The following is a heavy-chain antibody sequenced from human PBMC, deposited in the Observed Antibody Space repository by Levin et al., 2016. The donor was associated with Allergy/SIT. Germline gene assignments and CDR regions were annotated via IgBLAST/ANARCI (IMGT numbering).Heavy chain of an antibody. Sequence: GESLKISCAASGFTFSSYAMSWVRQAPGKGLEWVSAISGSGGSTYYADSVKGRFTISRDNSKNTLYLQMNSLRAEDMAVYYCAKAYYYDSSGYYYTPIDYWGQGTLVTVSS. CDR2: ISGSGGST. J-gene: IGHJ4*02. CDR1: GFTFSSYA. D-gene: IGHD3-22*01. CDR3: AKAYYYDSSGYYYTPIDY. V-gene: IGHV3-23*01.